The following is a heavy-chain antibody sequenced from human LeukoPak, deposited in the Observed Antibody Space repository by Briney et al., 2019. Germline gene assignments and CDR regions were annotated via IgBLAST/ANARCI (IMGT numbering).Heavy chain of an antibody. CDR2: IRSKAYGGTT. D-gene: IGHD1-26*01. CDR3: TRDVVGATYYFDY. J-gene: IGHJ4*02. CDR1: GFTFGDYA. V-gene: IGHV3-49*03. Sequence: GGSLRLSCTASGFTFGDYAMSWFRQAPGKGLEWVGFIRSKAYGGTTEYAASEKGRFTISRDDSKSIAYLQMNSLKTEDTAVYYCTRDVVGATYYFDYWGQGTLVTVSS.